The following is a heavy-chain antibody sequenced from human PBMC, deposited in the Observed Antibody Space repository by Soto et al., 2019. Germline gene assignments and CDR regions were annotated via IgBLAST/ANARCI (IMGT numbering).Heavy chain of an antibody. V-gene: IGHV4-59*01. CDR3: ARFIVGATVFMDY. Sequence: ETLSLTCTVSGGSISSYYWSWIRQPPGKGLEWIGYIYYSGSTNYNPSLKSRVTISVDTSKNQFSLKLSSVTAADTAVYYCARFIVGATVFMDYWGQGTLVTVSS. D-gene: IGHD1-26*01. CDR1: GGSISSYY. CDR2: IYYSGST. J-gene: IGHJ4*02.